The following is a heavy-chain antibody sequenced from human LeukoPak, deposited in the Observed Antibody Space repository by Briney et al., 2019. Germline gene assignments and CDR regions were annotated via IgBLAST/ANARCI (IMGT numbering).Heavy chain of an antibody. CDR1: GFTFSNYW. CDR2: IKKDGSEK. D-gene: IGHD2-2*02. CDR3: ASGLTPSDIVVVPAAIPVYYYYGMDV. Sequence: PGGSLRLSCAASGFTFSNYWMNWVRQAPGKGLEWVANIKKDGSEKYYVDSVKGRFTISRDNAKNSLYLQMNSLRAEDTAVYYCASGLTPSDIVVVPAAIPVYYYYGMDVWGQGTTVTVSS. J-gene: IGHJ6*02. V-gene: IGHV3-7*03.